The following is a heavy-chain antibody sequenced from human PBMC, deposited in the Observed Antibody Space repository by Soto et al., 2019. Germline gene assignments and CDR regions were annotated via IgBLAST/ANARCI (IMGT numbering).Heavy chain of an antibody. D-gene: IGHD1-7*01. CDR1: GFSLSNAKVG. CDR2: IFSDDEK. Sequence: QVTLKESGPVLVKPMETLTLTCTVSGFSLSNAKVGVTWIRQPPGKALEWLAHIFSDDEKSSNPSLKRKVTISKDTSESQVVLTMTNMDPVDTATYYCARIYHPELGLYYFDFWGQGALVTVSS. V-gene: IGHV2-26*01. CDR3: ARIYHPELGLYYFDF. J-gene: IGHJ4*02.